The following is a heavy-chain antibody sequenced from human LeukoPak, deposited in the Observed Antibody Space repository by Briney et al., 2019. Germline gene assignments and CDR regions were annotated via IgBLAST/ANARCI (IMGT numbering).Heavy chain of an antibody. CDR1: GGTFSSYA. V-gene: IGHV1-69*05. Sequence: GASVKVSCKASGGTFSSYAISWVRQAPGQGHEWMGGIIPIFGTANYAQKFQGRVTITTDESTSTAYMELSSLRSEDTAVYYCARKRGGAYDYWGQGTLVTVSS. CDR2: IIPIFGTA. D-gene: IGHD3-16*01. J-gene: IGHJ4*02. CDR3: ARKRGGAYDY.